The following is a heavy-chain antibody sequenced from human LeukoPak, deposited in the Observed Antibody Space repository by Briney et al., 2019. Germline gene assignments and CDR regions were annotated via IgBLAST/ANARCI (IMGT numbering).Heavy chain of an antibody. V-gene: IGHV4-59*01. CDR3: ASGTFDGPLYGTYWYFHF. CDR1: GGSIYNNY. Sequence: SETLSLTRTVSGGSIYNNYWTWIRQPPGKGLEWIGYVYSNGNTNYSPSLKSRVTMSIETSRSQFSLTVTSVTAADTAVYYCASGTFDGPLYGTYWYFHFWGRGTLVTVSS. CDR2: VYSNGNT. J-gene: IGHJ2*01. D-gene: IGHD1-14*01.